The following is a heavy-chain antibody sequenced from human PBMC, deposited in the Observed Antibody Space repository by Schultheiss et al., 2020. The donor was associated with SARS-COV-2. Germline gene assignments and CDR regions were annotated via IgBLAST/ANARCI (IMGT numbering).Heavy chain of an antibody. CDR3: ARGRGLWWWE. Sequence: SETLSLTCAVYGGSISSGGYYWSWIRQHPGKGLEWIGEINHSGSTNYNPSLKSRVTISVDTSKNQFSLKLSSVTAADTAVYYCARGRGLWWWEWGQGTLVTVSS. V-gene: IGHV4-34*01. CDR1: GGSISSGGYY. CDR2: INHSGST. D-gene: IGHD2-21*01. J-gene: IGHJ4*02.